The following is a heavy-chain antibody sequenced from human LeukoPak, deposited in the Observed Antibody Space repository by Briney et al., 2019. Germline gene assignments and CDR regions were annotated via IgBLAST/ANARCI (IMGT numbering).Heavy chain of an antibody. Sequence: PSETLSLTCTVSGGSISSYYWSWIRQPPGKGLEWLGYVYYSGNTDYNPSLKSRVAISVDTSKNQFSLKLSSVTAADTAVYYCARSTGSTMFIDYWGQGTLVTVSS. D-gene: IGHD3-10*02. J-gene: IGHJ4*02. CDR3: ARSTGSTMFIDY. V-gene: IGHV4-59*01. CDR1: GGSISSYY. CDR2: VYYSGNT.